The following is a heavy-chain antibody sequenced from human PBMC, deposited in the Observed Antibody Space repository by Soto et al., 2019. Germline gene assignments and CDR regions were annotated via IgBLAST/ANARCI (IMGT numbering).Heavy chain of an antibody. CDR1: GYTFSSYG. V-gene: IGHV1-18*01. CDR3: ARGNYYDRRGYFSALDI. D-gene: IGHD3-22*01. Sequence: QVLLVQSGGEVKKPGASVKVSCKASGYTFSSYGINWVRQAPGQGLEWLGWVSAYNDNIDYAQTFQGRVTMTTDKSTNTAYMELRSLRSDDTAVYYCARGNYYDRRGYFSALDIWGQATTVTVSS. CDR2: VSAYNDNI. J-gene: IGHJ3*02.